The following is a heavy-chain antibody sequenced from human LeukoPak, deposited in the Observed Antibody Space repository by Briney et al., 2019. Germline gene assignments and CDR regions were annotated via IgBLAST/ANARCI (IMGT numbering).Heavy chain of an antibody. CDR2: ISGSGSIM. V-gene: IGHV3-48*03. CDR3: ASGFSSSPYFDY. Sequence: GGSLRLSCAASGFIFGSHEMNWVRQAPGKGLEWVSYISGSGSIMYYADSVKGRFTISRDNAKNSLYLQMNSLRAEDTAVYYCASGFSSSPYFDYWGQGTLVTVSS. CDR1: GFIFGSHE. D-gene: IGHD6-6*01. J-gene: IGHJ4*02.